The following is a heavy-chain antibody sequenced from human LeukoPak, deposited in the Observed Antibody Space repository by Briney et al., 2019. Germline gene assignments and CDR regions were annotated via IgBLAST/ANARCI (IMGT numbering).Heavy chain of an antibody. CDR1: GFTFSSYS. CDR2: ISSSSSTI. Sequence: PGGSLRLSCAASGFTFSSYSMNWVRQAPGKGLEWVSYISSSSSTIYYADSVKGRFTISRDNAKNSLYLQMNSLRAEDTAVYYCASTTPPVVKPDWGQGTLVTVSS. CDR3: ASTTPPVVKPD. V-gene: IGHV3-48*01. J-gene: IGHJ4*02. D-gene: IGHD4-23*01.